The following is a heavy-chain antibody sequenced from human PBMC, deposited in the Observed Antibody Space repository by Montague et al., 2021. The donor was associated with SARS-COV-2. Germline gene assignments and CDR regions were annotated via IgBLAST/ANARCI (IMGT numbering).Heavy chain of an antibody. V-gene: IGHV4-4*07. CDR3: ARAYAHCSGGSCVLDY. Sequence: SETLSRTCTVSGGSISNYYWSWIRQPAGKGLEWIGRIYSSGSTNYNPSLKSRISMSVDTSKNQFSLKLSSVTAADTAIYYCARAYAHCSGGSCVLDYWGQGTLVTVSS. D-gene: IGHD2-15*01. CDR1: GGSISNYY. J-gene: IGHJ4*02. CDR2: IYSSGST.